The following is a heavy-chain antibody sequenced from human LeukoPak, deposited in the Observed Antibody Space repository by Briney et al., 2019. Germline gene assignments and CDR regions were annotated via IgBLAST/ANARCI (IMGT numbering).Heavy chain of an antibody. CDR1: GDSISSFY. D-gene: IGHD1-20*01. J-gene: IGHJ4*02. Sequence: PSETLSLTCTVSGDSISSFYWSWIRQAPGKGLECIGFIYINGDTSYNPSLKGRATLSLDTSKNQFSLRLTSVTAADTAVYYCARKYNWNDNFDYWGQGTLATVSS. CDR3: ARKYNWNDNFDY. CDR2: IYINGDT. V-gene: IGHV4-4*09.